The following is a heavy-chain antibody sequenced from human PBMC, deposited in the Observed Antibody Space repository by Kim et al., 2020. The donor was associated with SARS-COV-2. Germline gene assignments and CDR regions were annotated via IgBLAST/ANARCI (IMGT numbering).Heavy chain of an antibody. D-gene: IGHD3-22*01. V-gene: IGHV4-31*02. J-gene: IGHJ4*02. CDR3: ARSYYDSRGYFDY. Sequence: YNPSLKSRVTISVDTSKTQFSLKLSSVTAADTAVYYCARSYYDSRGYFDYWGQGTLVTVSS.